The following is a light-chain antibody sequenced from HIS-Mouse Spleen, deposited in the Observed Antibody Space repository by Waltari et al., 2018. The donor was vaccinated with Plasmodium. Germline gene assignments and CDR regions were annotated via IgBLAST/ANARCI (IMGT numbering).Light chain of an antibody. CDR1: QGIISY. CDR3: QQLNSYPCT. J-gene: IGKJ2*02. CDR2: AAS. Sequence: DIQLTQSPSFLSASVGDRVTITCRASQGIISYLAWYQQKPGKAPKLLIYAASTLRSGGPSGFSGSRSGTECTLTISSLQPVDFATYYCQQLNSYPCTFGQSTKLVIK. V-gene: IGKV1-9*01.